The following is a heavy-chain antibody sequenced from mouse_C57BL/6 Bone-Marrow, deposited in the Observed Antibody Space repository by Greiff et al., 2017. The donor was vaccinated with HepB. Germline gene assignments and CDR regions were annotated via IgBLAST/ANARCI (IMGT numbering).Heavy chain of an antibody. V-gene: IGHV5-17*01. CDR2: ISSGSSTI. Sequence: EVHLVESGGGLVKPGGSLKLSCAASGFTFSDYGMHWVRQAPEKGLEWVAYISSGSSTIYYEDTVKGRFTISRDNAKNTLFLQMTSLRSEDTAMYYCARGPPYYGSSLDYWGQGTTLTVSS. J-gene: IGHJ2*01. CDR3: ARGPPYYGSSLDY. D-gene: IGHD1-1*01. CDR1: GFTFSDYG.